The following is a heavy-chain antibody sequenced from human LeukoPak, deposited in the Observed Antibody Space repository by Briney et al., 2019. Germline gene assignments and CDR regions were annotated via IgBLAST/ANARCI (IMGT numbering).Heavy chain of an antibody. CDR1: GFTFSSYG. Sequence: GGSLRLSCAASGFTFSSYGMHWVRQAPGKGLEWVSVLYSGGSTHYADSVKGRFTISRDNSKNTLFLQMNNLRAEDTAVYYCARNPDYNHVSSDYYRWGQGTTVTVSS. D-gene: IGHD3-22*01. J-gene: IGHJ6*02. CDR2: LYSGGST. CDR3: ARNPDYNHVSSDYYR. V-gene: IGHV3-53*01.